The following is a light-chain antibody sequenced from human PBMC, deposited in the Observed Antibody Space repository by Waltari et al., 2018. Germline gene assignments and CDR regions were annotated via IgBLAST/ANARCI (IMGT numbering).Light chain of an antibody. V-gene: IGLV1-47*01. CDR1: SSNIGSNS. CDR3: AAWDDSLSGPV. CDR2: RNN. Sequence: QSVLTQPPSASGTPGQRVPIPCSGSSSNIGSNSVYWYQQLPGTAPNLLIYRNNQRPSGVPDRFSGSKSGTSASLAISGLRSEDEADYYCAAWDDSLSGPVFGGGTKLTVL. J-gene: IGLJ3*02.